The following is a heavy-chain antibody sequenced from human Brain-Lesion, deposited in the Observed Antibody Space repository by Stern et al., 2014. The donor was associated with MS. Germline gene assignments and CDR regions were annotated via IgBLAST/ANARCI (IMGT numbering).Heavy chain of an antibody. J-gene: IGHJ6*02. CDR1: GGSISSGGYY. D-gene: IGHD2-2*01. CDR3: ARGRVVPGFQYYATDV. V-gene: IGHV4-61*02. Sequence: VQLVESGPGLVKPSQTLSLSCTVSGGSISSGGYYWSWIRQPAGKGLEWIGRIFNSGSTSYNPSLTRRATISTDKSKNQFSLRLNSMTAADTAVYYCARGRVVPGFQYYATDVWGQGTTVIVSS. CDR2: IFNSGST.